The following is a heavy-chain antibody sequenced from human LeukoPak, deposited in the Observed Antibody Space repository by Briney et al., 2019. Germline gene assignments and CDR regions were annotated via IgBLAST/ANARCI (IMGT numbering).Heavy chain of an antibody. V-gene: IGHV3-48*03. CDR2: ISSSGSTI. Sequence: GGSLRLSCAASGFTFSSYEMNWVRQAPWKGLEWVSYISSSGSTIYYADSVKGRFTISRDNAKNSLYLQMNSLRAEDTAVYYCARGGYCSGGSCYSGWYFDLWGRGTLVTVSS. J-gene: IGHJ2*01. D-gene: IGHD2-15*01. CDR1: GFTFSSYE. CDR3: ARGGYCSGGSCYSGWYFDL.